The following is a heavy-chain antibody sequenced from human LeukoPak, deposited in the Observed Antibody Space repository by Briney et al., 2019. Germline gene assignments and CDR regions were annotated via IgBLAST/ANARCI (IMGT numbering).Heavy chain of an antibody. V-gene: IGHV4-34*01. J-gene: IGHJ6*03. CDR2: INHSGST. CDR3: ARAVVVVPAAITHYYMDV. Sequence: SETPSLTCAVYGGSFSGYYWSWIRQPPGKGREWIGEINHSGSTNYNPSLKSRVTISVDTSKNQFSLKLSSVTAADTAVYYCARAVVVVPAAITHYYMDVWGKGTTVTISS. D-gene: IGHD2-2*01. CDR1: GGSFSGYY.